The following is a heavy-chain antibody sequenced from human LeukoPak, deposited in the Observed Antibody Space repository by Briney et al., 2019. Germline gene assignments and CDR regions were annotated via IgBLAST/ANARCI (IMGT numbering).Heavy chain of an antibody. CDR1: GGSISSYY. Sequence: PSETLSLTCTVSGGSISSYYWSWIRQPPRKGLEWIGYIYYSGSTNYNPSLKSRVTISVDTSKNQFSLKLSSVTAADTAVYYCARGGIYDSSGYYYSIAPYYFDYWGQGTLVTVSS. CDR3: ARGGIYDSSGYYYSIAPYYFDY. CDR2: IYYSGST. J-gene: IGHJ4*02. V-gene: IGHV4-59*01. D-gene: IGHD3-22*01.